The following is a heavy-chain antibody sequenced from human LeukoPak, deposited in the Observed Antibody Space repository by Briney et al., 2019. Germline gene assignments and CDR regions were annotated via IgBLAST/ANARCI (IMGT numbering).Heavy chain of an antibody. CDR3: AKDAWGSSMAY. CDR1: GFTFSSYA. J-gene: IGHJ4*01. CDR2: INSDGTST. D-gene: IGHD3-16*01. V-gene: IGHV3-74*01. Sequence: GGSLRLSCAASGFTFSSYAMHWVRQAPGKGLVWVSRINSDGTSTSYADSVRGRFTISRDNAKNTLYLQLNSLRPEDTAVYYCAKDAWGSSMAYWGQGTLVTVSS.